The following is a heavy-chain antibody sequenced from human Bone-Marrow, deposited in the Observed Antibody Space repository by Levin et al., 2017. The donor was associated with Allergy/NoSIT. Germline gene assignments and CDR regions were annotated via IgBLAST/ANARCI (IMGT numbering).Heavy chain of an antibody. V-gene: IGHV3-21*01. Sequence: GGSLRLSCAASGFTFSSYSMNWVRQAPGKGLEWVSSISSSSSYIYYADSVKGRFTISRDNAKNSLYLQMNSLRAEDTAVYYCARDGAYRGYYYGMDVWGQGTTVTVSS. J-gene: IGHJ6*02. CDR1: GFTFSSYS. D-gene: IGHD1-26*01. CDR3: ARDGAYRGYYYGMDV. CDR2: ISSSSSYI.